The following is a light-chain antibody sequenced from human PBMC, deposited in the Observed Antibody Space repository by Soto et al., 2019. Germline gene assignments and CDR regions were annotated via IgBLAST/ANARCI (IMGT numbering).Light chain of an antibody. CDR3: SSYTSRSTRV. CDR1: SSDVGDYNY. CDR2: DVS. J-gene: IGLJ1*01. Sequence: QSVLTQPASVSGSPGQSITISCTVTSSDVGDYNYVSWYQQHPAKAPKLVIFDVSDRPSGVSNRFSDSKSGNTASLPISGLQAEDEADYYCSSYTSRSTRVFGTGTKLTVL. V-gene: IGLV2-14*01.